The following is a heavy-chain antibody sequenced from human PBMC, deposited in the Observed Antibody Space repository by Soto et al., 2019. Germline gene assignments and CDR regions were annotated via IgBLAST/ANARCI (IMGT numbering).Heavy chain of an antibody. D-gene: IGHD3-10*01. CDR3: ARSVYYYYRHWFDP. CDR1: GGSVSSTDYY. CDR2: VYCSGST. J-gene: IGHJ5*02. Sequence: QVQLQESGPGLVKPSPTLSLTCTVSGGSVSSTDYYWNWIRQPPGKGLEWIGYVYCSGSTYYHPSLASRLSISIDTLQDQIDLKLSSVTASDTDVYFCARSVYYYYRHWFDPWGQGTLVTVSS. V-gene: IGHV4-30-4*01.